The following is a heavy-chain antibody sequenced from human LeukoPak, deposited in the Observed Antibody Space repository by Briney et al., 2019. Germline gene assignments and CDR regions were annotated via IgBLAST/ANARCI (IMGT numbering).Heavy chain of an antibody. CDR3: AKDRPNYYESSGPLEGDALDI. V-gene: IGHV3-30*02. J-gene: IGHJ3*02. CDR2: IRYDGSNK. D-gene: IGHD3-22*01. Sequence: PGGSLRLSCAASGFTFSSYGMHWVRQAPGKGLEWVAFIRYDGSNKYYADSVKGRFTISRDNSKNTLYLQMNSLRPEDTALYYCAKDRPNYYESSGPLEGDALDIWGQGTMVIVSS. CDR1: GFTFSSYG.